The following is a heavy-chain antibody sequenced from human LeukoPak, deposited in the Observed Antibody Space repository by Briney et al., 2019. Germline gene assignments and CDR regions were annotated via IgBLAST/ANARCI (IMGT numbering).Heavy chain of an antibody. V-gene: IGHV3-23*01. D-gene: IGHD3-10*02. CDR3: AELGITMIGGV. CDR2: ISGSGIST. CDR1: GFIFNDYT. Sequence: GGSLRLSCAASGFIFNDYTMNWVRQAPGKGLEWVSTISGSGISTYYADSVKGRFTISRDNSKNTLFLQMNSLRAEDTAVYYCAELGITMIGGVWGKGTTVTISS. J-gene: IGHJ6*04.